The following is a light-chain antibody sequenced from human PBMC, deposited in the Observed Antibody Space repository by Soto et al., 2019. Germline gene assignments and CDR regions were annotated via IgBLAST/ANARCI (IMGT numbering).Light chain of an antibody. CDR3: QLWDTRDDHYV. Sequence: SYELTQPPSVSVAPGQTARIPCGGDNIGSKSVHWYQQKPGQAPVLVVCDDSDRPSGIPERFSGSNSGNTATLAISGVEAGDEADYYCQLWDTRDDHYVFGTGTKVTVL. CDR1: NIGSKS. V-gene: IGLV3-21*02. J-gene: IGLJ1*01. CDR2: DDS.